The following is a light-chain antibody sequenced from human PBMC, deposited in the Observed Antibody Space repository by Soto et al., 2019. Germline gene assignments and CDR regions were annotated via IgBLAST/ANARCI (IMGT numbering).Light chain of an antibody. Sequence: DIQMTQSPSSLSASVGDRVTITCRASQSISSSLNWYQQKPGKAPKLLMHAASILQSGVPPRFSGSGSGTDFTLTISSLQPEDFATYYCQQSYSTPVFTFGPGTKVHIK. J-gene: IGKJ3*01. V-gene: IGKV1-39*01. CDR3: QQSYSTPVFT. CDR2: AAS. CDR1: QSISSS.